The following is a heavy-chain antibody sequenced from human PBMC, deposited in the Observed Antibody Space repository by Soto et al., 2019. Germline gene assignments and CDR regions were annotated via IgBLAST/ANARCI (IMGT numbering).Heavy chain of an antibody. CDR2: IYYSGST. CDR1: GGSISSGGYY. CDR3: ARDQYYYDSSGYYVLYAFDI. Sequence: SETLSLTCTVSGGSISSGGYYWSWIRQHPGKGLEWIGYIYYSGSTYYNPSLKSRVTISVDTSKNQFSLKLGSVTAAETAVYYCARDQYYYDSSGYYVLYAFDIWGQGTMVTVSS. J-gene: IGHJ3*02. V-gene: IGHV4-31*03. D-gene: IGHD3-22*01.